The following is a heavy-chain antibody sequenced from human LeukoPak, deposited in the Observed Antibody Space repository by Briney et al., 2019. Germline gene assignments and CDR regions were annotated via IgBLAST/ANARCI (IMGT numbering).Heavy chain of an antibody. Sequence: GGSLRLSCAASGFTFSSYWMSWVRQAPGKGLEWVANINQDGSEKYYVDSVKGRFTISRDNAKNSLYLQMNSLRAEDTAVYYCARAPGYSYGSSEIYYYYYGMDVWGQGTTVTVSS. D-gene: IGHD5-18*01. CDR3: ARAPGYSYGSSEIYYYYYGMDV. CDR1: GFTFSSYW. J-gene: IGHJ6*02. V-gene: IGHV3-7*01. CDR2: INQDGSEK.